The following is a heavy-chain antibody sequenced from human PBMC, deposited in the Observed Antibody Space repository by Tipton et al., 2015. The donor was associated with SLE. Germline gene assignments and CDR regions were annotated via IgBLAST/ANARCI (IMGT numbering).Heavy chain of an antibody. CDR3: ARGGTKFDTGDYDWYFDL. V-gene: IGHV4-39*07. CDR2: IYYSGNT. Sequence: TLSLTCGVSGGSISGSSYYWGWIRQPPGKGLEWIGSIYYSGNTYYNPSLKSRVTISVDTSHNQFSLNLNSVTAADTAVYYCARGGTKFDTGDYDWYFDLWGRGTLVTVSS. J-gene: IGHJ2*01. CDR1: GGSISGSSYY. D-gene: IGHD4-17*01.